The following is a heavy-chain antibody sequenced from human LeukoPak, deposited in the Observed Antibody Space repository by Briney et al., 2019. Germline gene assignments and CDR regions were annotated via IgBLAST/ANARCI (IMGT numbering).Heavy chain of an antibody. Sequence: PSQTLSLTCTVSGGSISSGSDYWSWIRQPAGKGLEWIGRIYTSGSTNYNPSLKSRVTISVDTSKNQFSLKLSSVTAADTAVYYCARDIGAFDIWGQGTMVTVSS. CDR3: ARDIGAFDI. CDR2: IYTSGST. CDR1: GGSISSGSDY. J-gene: IGHJ3*02. V-gene: IGHV4-61*02.